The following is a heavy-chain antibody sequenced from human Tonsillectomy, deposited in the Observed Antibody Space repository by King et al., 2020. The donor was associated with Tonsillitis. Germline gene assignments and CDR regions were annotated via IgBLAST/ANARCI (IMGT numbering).Heavy chain of an antibody. V-gene: IGHV3-21*01. CDR1: GFTFSSYS. J-gene: IGHJ4*02. D-gene: IGHD6-19*01. CDR2: ISSSSSYI. CDR3: ARKSSGWYWGY. Sequence: VQLVESGGGLVKPGGSLRLSCAASGFTFSSYSMNWVRQAPGKGLEWVSSISSSSSYIYYADSVKGRFTISRDTAKNSLYLQRNSQRAEDTAVYYCARKSSGWYWGYWGQGTLVTVSS.